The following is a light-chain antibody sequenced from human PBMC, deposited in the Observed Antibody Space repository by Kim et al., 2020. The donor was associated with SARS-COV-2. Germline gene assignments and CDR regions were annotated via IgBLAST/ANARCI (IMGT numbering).Light chain of an antibody. CDR2: DAS. V-gene: IGKV3-20*01. CDR1: QTVSSSY. CDR3: QQYGSSPQT. Sequence: PGERATLSCRASQTVSSSYSAWYQQKPGQAPRLLIYDASRRATGIPDRFSGSGSGTDFTLTISRLEPEDFAVYYCQQYGSSPQTFGQGTKVDIK. J-gene: IGKJ1*01.